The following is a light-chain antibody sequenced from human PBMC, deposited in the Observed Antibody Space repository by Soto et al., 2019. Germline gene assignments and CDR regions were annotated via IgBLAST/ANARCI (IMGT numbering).Light chain of an antibody. J-gene: IGKJ1*01. V-gene: IGKV3-20*01. CDR1: QSVSDTY. Sequence: EIVLTQSPGTLSLSPGERATLSCRASQSVSDTYLAWYQQKLGQAPRLLIYDASSRATGIPDRFSGSGSGTDFTLTISRLEPEDFAVYYCQHYGSSRTFGQGTRWIS. CDR3: QHYGSSRT. CDR2: DAS.